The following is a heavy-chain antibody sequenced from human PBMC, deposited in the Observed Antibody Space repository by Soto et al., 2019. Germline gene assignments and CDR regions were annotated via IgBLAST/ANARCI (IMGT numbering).Heavy chain of an antibody. Sequence: GGSLRLSCAASRFTVGSSYVSWVRQAPGKGLEWVSVIYTGDTPYYADSVKGRFTISRDNSKNTLYLQMNSLRVEDTAVYYCTRDLMDVVPPADDSFDPWGQGILVTVSS. CDR3: TRDLMDVVPPADDSFDP. V-gene: IGHV3-53*01. CDR2: IYTGDTP. D-gene: IGHD2-2*01. CDR1: RFTVGSSY. J-gene: IGHJ5*02.